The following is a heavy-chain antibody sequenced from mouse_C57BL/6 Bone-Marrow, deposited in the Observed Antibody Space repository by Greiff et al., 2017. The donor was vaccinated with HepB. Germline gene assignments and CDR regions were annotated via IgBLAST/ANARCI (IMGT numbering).Heavy chain of an antibody. CDR2: IDPENGDT. Sequence: EVQLQQSGAELVRPGASVKLSCTASGFNIKDDYMHWVKQRPEQGLEWIGWIDPENGDTEYASKFQGKATITADTSSNTAYLQLSSLTSEDTAVYDCTVGLLYYAMDYWGQGTSVTVSS. J-gene: IGHJ4*01. V-gene: IGHV14-4*01. CDR1: GFNIKDDY. CDR3: TVGLLYYAMDY.